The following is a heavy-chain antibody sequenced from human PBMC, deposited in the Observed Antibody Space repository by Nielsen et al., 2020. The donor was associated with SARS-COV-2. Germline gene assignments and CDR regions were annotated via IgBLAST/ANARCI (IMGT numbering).Heavy chain of an antibody. CDR3: ARHPSYSSGWYVGGYYFDY. CDR2: IYPGDSDT. D-gene: IGHD6-19*01. Sequence: VRQMPGKGLEWMGIIYPGDSDTRYNPSFQGQVTISADKSISTAYLQWSSLKASDTAMYYCARHPSYSSGWYVGGYYFDYWGQGTLVTVSS. J-gene: IGHJ4*02. V-gene: IGHV5-51*01.